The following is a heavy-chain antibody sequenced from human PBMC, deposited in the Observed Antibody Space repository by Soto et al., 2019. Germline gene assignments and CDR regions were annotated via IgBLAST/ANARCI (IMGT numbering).Heavy chain of an antibody. CDR2: ISSNGGST. J-gene: IGHJ3*02. Sequence: GGSLRLSCSASGFTFSSYAMHWVRQAPGKGLEYVSAISSNGGSTYYADSVKGRFTISRDNSKNTLYLQMGSLRAEDTAVYYRVMDNKYYYDSRDAFDIWGQGTMVTVSS. V-gene: IGHV3-64D*06. D-gene: IGHD3-22*01. CDR1: GFTFSSYA. CDR3: VMDNKYYYDSRDAFDI.